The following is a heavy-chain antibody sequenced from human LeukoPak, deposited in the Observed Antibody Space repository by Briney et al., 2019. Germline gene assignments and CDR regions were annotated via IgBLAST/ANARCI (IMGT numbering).Heavy chain of an antibody. CDR2: FDPEDGET. D-gene: IGHD5-18*01. J-gene: IGHJ4*02. CDR3: ATGGLYVDTAMAPRS. CDR1: GYTLTELS. V-gene: IGHV1-24*01. Sequence: GASVKVSCKVSGYTLTELSMHWVRQAPGKGLEWMGGFDPEDGETIYAQKFQGRVTMTGDTSTDTAYMELSSLRSEDTAVYYCATGGLYVDTAMAPRSWGRGTLVTVSS.